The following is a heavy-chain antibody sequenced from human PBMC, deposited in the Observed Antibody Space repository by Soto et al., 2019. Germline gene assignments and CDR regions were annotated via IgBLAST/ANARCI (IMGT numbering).Heavy chain of an antibody. D-gene: IGHD1-26*01. J-gene: IGHJ6*02. CDR1: GFNFSTYG. Sequence: QVKVVESRGGLVQPGRSLRLSCGASGFNFSTYGMHWVRQVPGKGLEWVAVISYDGVNKYSAGSVRGRFTISRDNSKNTLYLQMNSLRAEDTAVYYCAKGLVGYVFGVQDYFFGMDVWGQGTTVTVAS. CDR3: AKGLVGYVFGVQDYFFGMDV. CDR2: ISYDGVNK. V-gene: IGHV3-30*18.